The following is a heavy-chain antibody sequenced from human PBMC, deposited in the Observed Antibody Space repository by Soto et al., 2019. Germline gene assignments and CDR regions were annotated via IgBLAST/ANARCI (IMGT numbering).Heavy chain of an antibody. V-gene: IGHV1-18*01. D-gene: IGHD3-10*01. J-gene: IGHJ4*02. Sequence: ASVKVSCKASGGTFSSYAISWVRQAPGQGLEWMGWISAYNGYTNYAQKLQGRVTMTTDTSTSTAYMELRSLRSDDTAVYYCARDGAGYYGSGSYSQKYFDYWGQGTLVTVSS. CDR2: ISAYNGYT. CDR1: GGTFSSYA. CDR3: ARDGAGYYGSGSYSQKYFDY.